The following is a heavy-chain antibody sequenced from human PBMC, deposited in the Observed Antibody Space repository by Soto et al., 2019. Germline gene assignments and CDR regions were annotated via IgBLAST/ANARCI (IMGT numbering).Heavy chain of an antibody. Sequence: EVQLVESGGGLVEPGGSLRLSCAASGFSFINAWMHWVRQAPGKGLEWVGRVKGKGSGGTSDYAAPVRGRFTISRDDSKNTLYLRMNSRKIEDTARYYCTTAGEGVVAAHYLEYWGQGTRVTVSS. CDR3: TTAGEGVVAAHYLEY. J-gene: IGHJ4*02. CDR2: VKGKGSGGTS. CDR1: GFSFINAW. V-gene: IGHV3-15*01. D-gene: IGHD2-15*01.